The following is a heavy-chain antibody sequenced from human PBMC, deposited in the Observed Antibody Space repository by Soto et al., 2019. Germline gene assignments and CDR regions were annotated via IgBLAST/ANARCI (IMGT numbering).Heavy chain of an antibody. CDR1: GGSFSGSY. J-gene: IGHJ6*02. Sequence: SETLSLTCAVYGGSFSGSYWSWIRQPPGKGLEWIGEINHSGSTNYNPSLKSRVTISVDTSKNQFSLKLSSVTAADTAVYYCARGPNIGLMVYAQGGMDVWGQGTTVTVSS. V-gene: IGHV4-34*01. D-gene: IGHD2-8*01. CDR2: INHSGST. CDR3: ARGPNIGLMVYAQGGMDV.